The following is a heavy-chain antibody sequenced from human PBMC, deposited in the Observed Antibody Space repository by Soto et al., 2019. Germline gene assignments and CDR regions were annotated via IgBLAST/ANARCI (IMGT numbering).Heavy chain of an antibody. J-gene: IGHJ4*02. CDR1: GFTFSRHA. CDR3: AKVSSSWYAGVFDL. V-gene: IGHV3-23*01. D-gene: IGHD2-8*01. Sequence: EVQLLESGGGLVQPGGSLRLSCTASGFTFSRHAMTWVRQAPGKGLEWVSGLSDSGGSIYYADSVKGRFTISRDNSMNTLYLQMNTLRAEDTAIYYCAKVSSSWYAGVFDLWGQGTLVTVSS. CDR2: LSDSGGSI.